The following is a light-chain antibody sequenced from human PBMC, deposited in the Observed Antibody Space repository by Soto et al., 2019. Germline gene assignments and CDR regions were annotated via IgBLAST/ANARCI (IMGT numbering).Light chain of an antibody. Sequence: LTPPASVSGSPGQSITISCTGSSSDVGGYDYVSWYQQHPGKAPKLMIYEVSNRPSGVSNRFSGSKSGNTASLTISGLQAEDEADYYCCSYTGSLTLLFGGGTKVTVL. J-gene: IGLJ2*01. CDR2: EVS. CDR1: SSDVGGYDY. CDR3: CSYTGSLTLL. V-gene: IGLV2-14*01.